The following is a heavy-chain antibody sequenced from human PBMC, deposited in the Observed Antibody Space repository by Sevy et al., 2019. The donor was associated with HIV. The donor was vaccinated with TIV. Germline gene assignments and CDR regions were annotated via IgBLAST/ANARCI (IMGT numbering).Heavy chain of an antibody. V-gene: IGHV4-59*01. CDR3: ARGNQEYYYGMDV. CDR1: DGSISSYS. CDR2: IYYSGTT. J-gene: IGHJ6*02. Sequence: SETLSLTCTVPDGSISSYSWSWIRQPPGKGLEWIGYIYYSGTTNYNPSLKSRVTISKDTSKNQFYLRLSSVTAADTAVYYCARGNQEYYYGMDVWGQGTTVTVSS. D-gene: IGHD1-1*01.